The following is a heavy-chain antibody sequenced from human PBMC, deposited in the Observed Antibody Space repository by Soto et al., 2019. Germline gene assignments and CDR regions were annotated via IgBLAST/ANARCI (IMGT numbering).Heavy chain of an antibody. CDR2: IYHSGST. CDR3: ARDNGYSYGYTLDH. J-gene: IGHJ4*02. Sequence: SETRSLTCAVSAGTTSSGESSWSWIRQPPGKGLEWIGYIYHSGSTYYNPSLKSRVTISVDRSKNQFSLKLSSVTAADTAVYYCARDNGYSYGYTLDHWGQGTLVTVS. D-gene: IGHD5-18*01. V-gene: IGHV4-30-2*01. CDR1: AGTTSSGESS.